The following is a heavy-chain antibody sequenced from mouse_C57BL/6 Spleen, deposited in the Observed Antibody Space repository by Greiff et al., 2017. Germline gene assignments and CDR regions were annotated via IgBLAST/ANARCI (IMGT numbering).Heavy chain of an antibody. Sequence: VKVEESGPGLVQPSQSLSITCTVSGFSLTSYGVHWVRQSPGKGLEWLGVIWSGGSTDYNAAFISRLSISKDNSKSQVFFKMNSLQADDTAIYYCASPPRGYWYFDVWGTGTTVTVSS. J-gene: IGHJ1*03. V-gene: IGHV2-2*01. CDR2: IWSGGST. CDR1: GFSLTSYG. CDR3: ASPPRGYWYFDV. D-gene: IGHD2-10*02.